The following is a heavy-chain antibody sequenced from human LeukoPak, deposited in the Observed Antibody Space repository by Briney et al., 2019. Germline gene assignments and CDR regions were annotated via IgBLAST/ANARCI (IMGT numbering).Heavy chain of an antibody. D-gene: IGHD3-3*01. CDR2: ISGSGGST. CDR1: GFTFSSYA. Sequence: PGGSLRLSCAASGFTFSSYAMSWVRQAPGKGLEWVSAISGSGGSTYYADSVKGRFTISRDNSKNTLYLQMNSLRAEDTAVYYCAKGAIFGVVLTGYYYMDVWGKGTTVTVSS. CDR3: AKGAIFGVVLTGYYYMDV. V-gene: IGHV3-23*01. J-gene: IGHJ6*03.